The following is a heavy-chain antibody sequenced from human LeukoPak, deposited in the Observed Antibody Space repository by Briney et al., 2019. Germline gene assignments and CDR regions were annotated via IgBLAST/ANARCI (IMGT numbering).Heavy chain of an antibody. Sequence: GGSLRLSCAASGFTFSSYWMSWVRQAPGKGLEWVANIKQDGSEKYYVDSVKGRFTISRDNAKNSLYLQMNSLRAEDTAVYYCTVQIVPSDNWFDPWGQGTLVTVSS. CDR1: GFTFSSYW. V-gene: IGHV3-7*01. CDR2: IKQDGSEK. CDR3: TVQIVPSDNWFDP. J-gene: IGHJ5*02. D-gene: IGHD1-26*01.